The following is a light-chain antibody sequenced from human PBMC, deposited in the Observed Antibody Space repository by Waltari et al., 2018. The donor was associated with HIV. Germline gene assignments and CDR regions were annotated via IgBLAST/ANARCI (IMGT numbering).Light chain of an antibody. V-gene: IGLV1-51*01. J-gene: IGLJ3*02. CDR3: GTWDNRLSAGV. CDR2: DNN. Sequence: QSVLTHPPSVSAAPGQKATISCSGSSSNIGIAYVSWYQHVPGAAPRRLIYDNNKRPSGILDRFSGSKSGTSATLGITGLHTGDEADYYCGTWDNRLSAGVFGGGTKLTVL. CDR1: SSNIGIAY.